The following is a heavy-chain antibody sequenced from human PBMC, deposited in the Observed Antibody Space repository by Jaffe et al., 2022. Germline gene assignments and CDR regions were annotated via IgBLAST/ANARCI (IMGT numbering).Heavy chain of an antibody. J-gene: IGHJ6*03. Sequence: EVQLVESGGGLVQPGGSLKLSCAASGFTFSGSAMHWVRQASGKGLEWVGRIRSKANSYATAYAASVKGRFTISRDDSKNTAYLQMNSLKTEDTAVYYCTGGNDIWPLYYYYMDVWGKGTTVTVSS. CDR3: TGGNDIWPLYYYYMDV. CDR2: IRSKANSYAT. D-gene: IGHD3-9*01. V-gene: IGHV3-73*02. CDR1: GFTFSGSA.